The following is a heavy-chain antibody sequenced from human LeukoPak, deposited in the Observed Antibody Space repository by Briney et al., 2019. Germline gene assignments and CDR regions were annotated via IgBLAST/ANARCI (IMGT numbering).Heavy chain of an antibody. J-gene: IGHJ6*02. D-gene: IGHD3-3*01. V-gene: IGHV3-64*01. CDR1: GFTFSSYA. Sequence: GGSLRLSCAASGFTFSSYAMHWVRQAPGKGLEYVSAISSNGGSTYYANSVKGRFTISRDNSKNTLYLQMGSLRAEDMAVYYCTSRGDFWSGYWAMNVWGQGTTVIVSS. CDR3: TSRGDFWSGYWAMNV. CDR2: ISSNGGST.